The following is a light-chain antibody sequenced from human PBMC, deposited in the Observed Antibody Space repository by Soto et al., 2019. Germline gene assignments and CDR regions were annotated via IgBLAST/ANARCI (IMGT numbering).Light chain of an antibody. J-gene: IGLJ1*01. CDR3: QSYDSSLSGRYV. Sequence: QSVLTQPPSVSGAPGQRVTISCTGSSSKIGAGYDVHWYQQLPGTAPNLLFYGNSIRPSGVPDRFSGSKSGTSASLAITGLQAEDEADYYCQSYDSSLSGRYVFGTGTKVTVL. V-gene: IGLV1-40*01. CDR2: GNS. CDR1: SSKIGAGYD.